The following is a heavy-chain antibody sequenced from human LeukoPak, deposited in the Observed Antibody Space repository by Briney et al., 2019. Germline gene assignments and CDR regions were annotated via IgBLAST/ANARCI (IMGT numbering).Heavy chain of an antibody. Sequence: SETLSLTCTVSGGSISSGSYYWSWIRQPAGKGLEWIGRIYTSGSTNYNPSLKSRVTISVDTSKNQFSLKLSSVTAADTAVYYCASYSGNYYSAFDIWGQGTMVTVSS. CDR3: ASYSGNYYSAFDI. J-gene: IGHJ3*02. CDR1: GGSISSGSYY. V-gene: IGHV4-61*02. CDR2: IYTSGST. D-gene: IGHD1-26*01.